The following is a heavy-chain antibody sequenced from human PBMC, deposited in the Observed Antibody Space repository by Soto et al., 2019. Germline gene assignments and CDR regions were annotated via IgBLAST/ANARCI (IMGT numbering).Heavy chain of an antibody. J-gene: IGHJ4*02. D-gene: IGHD2-15*01. V-gene: IGHV3-33*01. CDR2: IWYDGGSK. Sequence: QVHLVESGGSVVQPGRSLRLSCAASGFIFSNFAMHWVRQAPGKGLEWVAVIWYDGGSKYYADSVKGRFTISRDNSKNTLILQVNSLRAEDTAVYYCVRADCTGGSCYPNLDDWGQGTLVTVSS. CDR3: VRADCTGGSCYPNLDD. CDR1: GFIFSNFA.